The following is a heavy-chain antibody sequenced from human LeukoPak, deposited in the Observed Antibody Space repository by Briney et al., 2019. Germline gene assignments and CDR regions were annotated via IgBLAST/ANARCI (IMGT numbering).Heavy chain of an antibody. CDR2: IKEDGSEK. J-gene: IGHJ4*02. V-gene: IGHV3-7*01. CDR3: ARDRNDFWSGFFDY. CDR1: GFTFSYYC. Sequence: GGSLRLSCAASGFTFSYYCMSWVRQAPGKGLEWVANIKEDGSEKYYVDSVKGRFTISRDNAKNSLYLQMNSLRAEDTAVYYCARDRNDFWSGFFDYWGQGILVTVSP. D-gene: IGHD3-3*01.